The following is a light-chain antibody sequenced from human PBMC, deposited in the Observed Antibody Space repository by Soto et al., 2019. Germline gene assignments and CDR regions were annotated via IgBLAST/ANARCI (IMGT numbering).Light chain of an antibody. V-gene: IGKV3-11*01. Sequence: EIVLTQSPATLSLSPGERATLSCRASQSVSSYLAWYQQKPGQAPRLLIYDASTRATGIPARFSGSGSGTDFTLTIGSLEPEDFAVYYCQQRSNWPPSLTFGGGTKVEIK. CDR1: QSVSSY. CDR2: DAS. CDR3: QQRSNWPPSLT. J-gene: IGKJ4*01.